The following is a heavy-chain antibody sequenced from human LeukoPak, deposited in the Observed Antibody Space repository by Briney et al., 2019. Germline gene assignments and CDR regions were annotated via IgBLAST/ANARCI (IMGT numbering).Heavy chain of an antibody. CDR2: INHSGST. CDR3: ASGQYYDLWSGYYVD. Sequence: SETLSLTCAVYGGSFSGHYWSWIRQPPGKGLEWIGEINHSGSTNYNPSLESRVTISVDTSKNHFSLKLGSVTAADTAVYYCASGQYYDLWSGYYVDWGQGTLGTVSS. J-gene: IGHJ4*02. V-gene: IGHV4-34*01. D-gene: IGHD3-3*01. CDR1: GGSFSGHY.